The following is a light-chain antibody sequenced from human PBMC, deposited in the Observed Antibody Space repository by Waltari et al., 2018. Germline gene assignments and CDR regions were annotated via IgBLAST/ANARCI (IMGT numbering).Light chain of an antibody. J-gene: IGKJ2*01. CDR2: YAN. CDR1: ESVGTD. Sequence: EIVLTQSPVTMSVSPGEGVTLSCTARESVGTDVAWYRHKPGQPPRLLIYYANARATGVPARSSGSGSGTDFTLTISSLEPEDFAFYYCQQSRQWPRRTFGQGTKLEI. CDR3: QQSRQWPRRT. V-gene: IGKV3D-15*01.